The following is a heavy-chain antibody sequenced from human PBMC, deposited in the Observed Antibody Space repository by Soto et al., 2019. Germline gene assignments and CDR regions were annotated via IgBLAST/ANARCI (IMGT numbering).Heavy chain of an antibody. J-gene: IGHJ4*02. CDR3: ARGDLLD. D-gene: IGHD3-16*01. CDR1: GFTFGGYW. CDR2: VRGDGGET. Sequence: GGSLRLSCAASGFTFGGYWMNWVRQAPGKGLEWVANVRGDGGETYYVDSVKGRFTISRDNAKNSLYLQMNSLRAEDTAVYYCARGDLLDWGQGTLV. V-gene: IGHV3-7*03.